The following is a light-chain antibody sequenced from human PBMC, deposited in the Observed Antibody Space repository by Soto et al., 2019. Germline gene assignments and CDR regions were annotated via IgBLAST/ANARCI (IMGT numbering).Light chain of an antibody. CDR3: QQSLTTPRT. J-gene: IGKJ2*01. V-gene: IGKV1-39*01. CDR2: AAS. Sequence: DIQMTQSPSSLSASVGDRVTITCRASQTITTYLNWYHQRPGKAPKLLIFAASSLQSGVPSRFSGSGSGTDFTLTISSLQPEDFATYYCQQSLTTPRTVGQGTKVDSK. CDR1: QTITTY.